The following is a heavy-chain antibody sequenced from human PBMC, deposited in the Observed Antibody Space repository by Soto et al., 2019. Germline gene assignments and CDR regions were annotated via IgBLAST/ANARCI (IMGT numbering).Heavy chain of an antibody. CDR2: ISYDGSNK. CDR3: AKGDSEYGSSHYYGMDV. Sequence: GGSLRLSCAASGFTFSSYGMHWVRQAPGKGLGWVAVISYDGSNKYYADSVKGRFTISRDNSKSTLYLQMNSLRAEDTAVYYCAKGDSEYGSSHYYGMDVWGQGTTVTVSS. V-gene: IGHV3-30*18. D-gene: IGHD6-6*01. J-gene: IGHJ6*02. CDR1: GFTFSSYG.